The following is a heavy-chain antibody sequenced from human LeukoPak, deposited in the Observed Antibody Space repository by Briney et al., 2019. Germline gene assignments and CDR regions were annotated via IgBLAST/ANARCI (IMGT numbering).Heavy chain of an antibody. V-gene: IGHV4-39*02. Sequence: SETLSLTCTVSGGSISSASYFWGWIRQPPGKGLEWIGTLYYSGSTYYSASLKSRVTMSGDTSKNQFSLKLSSVTAADTAVYYCARDTPFGGVIAFDYWGQGTLVTVSS. CDR3: ARDTPFGGVIAFDY. D-gene: IGHD3-16*02. J-gene: IGHJ4*02. CDR1: GGSISSASYF. CDR2: LYYSGST.